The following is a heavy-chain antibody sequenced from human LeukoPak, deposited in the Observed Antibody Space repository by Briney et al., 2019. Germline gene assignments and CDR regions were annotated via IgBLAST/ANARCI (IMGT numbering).Heavy chain of an antibody. D-gene: IGHD3-10*01. J-gene: IGHJ4*02. V-gene: IGHV3-66*02. CDR1: GFTFSSYS. Sequence: PGGSLRLSCAASGFTFSSYSMNWVRQAPGKGLEWVSVIYSGGSTYYADSVKGRFTISRDNSKNTLYLQMNSLRAEDTAVYYCARALYYYGSGSSLIDYWGQGTLVTVSS. CDR2: IYSGGST. CDR3: ARALYYYGSGSSLIDY.